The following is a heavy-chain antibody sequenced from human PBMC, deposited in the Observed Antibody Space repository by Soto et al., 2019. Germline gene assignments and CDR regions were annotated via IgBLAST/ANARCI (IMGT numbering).Heavy chain of an antibody. J-gene: IGHJ4*02. V-gene: IGHV4-4*02. D-gene: IGHD6-19*01. CDR1: RGSVSSNNW. Sequence: QVQLQESGPGLVKPSGTLSLTCGVSRGSVSSNNWWTWVRQPPGKGLEWIGEIYQTGTTNYNPSLQSRFTISLDKSNNHFTLKLNSVTAADTAVYYCAIRIALSGTAGAPGDWGQGTLVIVSS. CDR2: IYQTGTT. CDR3: AIRIALSGTAGAPGD.